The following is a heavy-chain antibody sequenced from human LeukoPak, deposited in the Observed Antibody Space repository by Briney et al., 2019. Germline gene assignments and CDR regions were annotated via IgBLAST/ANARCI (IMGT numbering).Heavy chain of an antibody. V-gene: IGHV3-7*04. Sequence: GGSLRLSCAVSGFTFSSYWMSWVRQAPGKGLEWVAHIKEDGSEESYVEFVKGRFTISRDNAKTSLYLQMNSLRVEDTAIYYCARVVTWFDPWGQGTLVTVSS. CDR3: ARVVTWFDP. J-gene: IGHJ5*02. CDR2: IKEDGSEE. D-gene: IGHD5-18*01. CDR1: GFTFSSYW.